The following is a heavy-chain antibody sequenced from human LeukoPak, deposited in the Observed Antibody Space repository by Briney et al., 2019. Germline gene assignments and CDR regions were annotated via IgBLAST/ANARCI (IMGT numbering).Heavy chain of an antibody. D-gene: IGHD6-13*01. CDR1: GGSISSSSYY. V-gene: IGHV4-39*07. J-gene: IGHJ5*02. CDR3: ARLLTSSSWYPNGYNWFDP. Sequence: PSETLSLTCTVSGGSISSSSYYWGWIRQPPGKGLEWIGSIYHSGSTYYNPSLKSRVTISVDTSKNQFSLKLSSVTAADTAVYYCARLLTSSSWYPNGYNWFDPWGQGTLVTVSS. CDR2: IYHSGST.